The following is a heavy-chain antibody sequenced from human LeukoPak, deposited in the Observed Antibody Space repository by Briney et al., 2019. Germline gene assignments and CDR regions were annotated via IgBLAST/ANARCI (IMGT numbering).Heavy chain of an antibody. CDR1: GGSISSGSYY. J-gene: IGHJ4*02. CDR3: ARGDYGGSDY. CDR2: IYTSGST. D-gene: IGHD4-23*01. Sequence: PSETLSLTCTVSGGSISSGSYYWSWIRQPAGKGLEWIGRIYTSGSTNYNPSLKSRVTISVDTSKNQFSLKLSSVTAADTAVYYCARGDYGGSDYWGQGTLVTVSS. V-gene: IGHV4-61*02.